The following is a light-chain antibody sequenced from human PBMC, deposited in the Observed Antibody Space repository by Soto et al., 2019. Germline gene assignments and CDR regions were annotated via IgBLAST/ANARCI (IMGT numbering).Light chain of an antibody. CDR3: QHYNSYSEA. V-gene: IGKV1-5*03. CDR1: QTIRSW. Sequence: DIQMTQSPSTLSGAVGDRVTITCLASQTIRSWLAWYQQTPGKAPKLLIYKASTLKSGVPSRFSCSGSGTEFTLTISSLQPDDFATYYCQHYNSYSEAFGQGTKVDIK. CDR2: KAS. J-gene: IGKJ1*01.